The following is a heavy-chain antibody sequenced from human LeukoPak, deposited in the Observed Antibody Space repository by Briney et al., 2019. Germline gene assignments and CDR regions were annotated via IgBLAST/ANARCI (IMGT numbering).Heavy chain of an antibody. J-gene: IGHJ4*02. D-gene: IGHD1-26*01. CDR1: GYTFTSYY. Sequence: GASVTVSCKASGYTFTSYYMHWVRQAPGQGLEWMGLINPSGGSTSYAQKFQGRVTMTRHMSTSTVYMELSSLRSEDTAVYYCATGDGSGSLYFDYWGQGTLVTVSS. V-gene: IGHV1-46*03. CDR2: INPSGGST. CDR3: ATGDGSGSLYFDY.